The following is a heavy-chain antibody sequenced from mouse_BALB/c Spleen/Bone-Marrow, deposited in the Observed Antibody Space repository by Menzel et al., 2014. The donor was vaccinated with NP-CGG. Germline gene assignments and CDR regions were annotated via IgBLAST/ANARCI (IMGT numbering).Heavy chain of an antibody. Sequence: QVQLKESGAELVRPGTSVKVSCKASGYAFTNYLIEWVKQRPGQGLEWIGVINPGSGGTNYNERFKGKATLTADKSSSTAYMQLSSLTSDDSAVYFCARDGNYAALDYWGQGTSVTVSS. CDR1: GYAFTNYL. CDR3: ARDGNYAALDY. V-gene: IGHV1-54*01. J-gene: IGHJ4*01. CDR2: INPGSGGT. D-gene: IGHD2-1*01.